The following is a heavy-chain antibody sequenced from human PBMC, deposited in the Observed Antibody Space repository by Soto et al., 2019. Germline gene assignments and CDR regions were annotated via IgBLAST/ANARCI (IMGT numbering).Heavy chain of an antibody. CDR3: AHRPGAVAGKPFDY. CDR1: GFSLSTSGVG. CDR2: IYWDDDK. J-gene: IGHJ4*02. D-gene: IGHD6-19*01. Sequence: QITLKESGPTLVKPTQTLTLTRTFSGFSLSTSGVGVGWIRQPPGKALEWLALIYWDDDKRYSPSLKSRLTITKDTSKNQVVLTMTNMDPVDTATYYCAHRPGAVAGKPFDYWGQGTLVTVSS. V-gene: IGHV2-5*02.